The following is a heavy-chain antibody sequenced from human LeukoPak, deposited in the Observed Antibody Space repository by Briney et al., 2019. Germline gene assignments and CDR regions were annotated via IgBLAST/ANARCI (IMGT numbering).Heavy chain of an antibody. CDR3: ARGLSIVAGTGALDY. CDR2: LYRDGST. Sequence: GGSLRLSCAASGFTVSSSYMSWFRQAPGKGLEWVSVLYRDGSTYYRDSVKGRFTISRDISTNTLYLQMNSLRAEDTAVYYCARGLSIVAGTGALDYWGQGTLVTVSS. V-gene: IGHV3-53*01. D-gene: IGHD6-13*01. CDR1: GFTVSSSY. J-gene: IGHJ4*02.